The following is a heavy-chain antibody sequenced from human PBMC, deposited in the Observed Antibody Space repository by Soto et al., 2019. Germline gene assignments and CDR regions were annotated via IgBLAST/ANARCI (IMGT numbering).Heavy chain of an antibody. J-gene: IGHJ6*02. Sequence: ASVKVSCKASGYTFTSYGITWVRQAPGQGLEWMGWINTYNGNTKYAQKFQGRVTITRDTSASTAYMELSSLRSEDTAVYYCARDGGSGSYYGMDVWGQGTTVTVSS. CDR2: INTYNGNT. V-gene: IGHV1-18*01. CDR1: GYTFTSYG. CDR3: ARDGGSGSYYGMDV. D-gene: IGHD1-26*01.